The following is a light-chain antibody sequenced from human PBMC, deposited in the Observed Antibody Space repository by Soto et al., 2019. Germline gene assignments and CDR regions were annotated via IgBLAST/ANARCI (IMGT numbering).Light chain of an antibody. J-gene: IGKJ4*01. Sequence: EIVMTQSPGTLSVSPGERATLSCRASQSVSSNLAWYQQKPGQAPTLLVFDASTRATGIPARFSGSGSGTEFTHTISSLQSEDFAVYYCQQYNNWPPLTFGGGTKVEIK. CDR3: QQYNNWPPLT. V-gene: IGKV3-15*01. CDR1: QSVSSN. CDR2: DAS.